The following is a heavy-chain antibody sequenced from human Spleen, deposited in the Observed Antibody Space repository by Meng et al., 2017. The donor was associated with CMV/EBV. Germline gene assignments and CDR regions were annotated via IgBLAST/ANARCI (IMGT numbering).Heavy chain of an antibody. CDR1: GYTFTGYY. V-gene: IGHV1-2*02. D-gene: IGHD6-6*01. CDR2: INPNSGGT. J-gene: IGHJ6*02. Sequence: ASVKVSCKTSGYTFTGYYMHWIRQAPGQGLEWMGWINPNSGGTNYAQKFQGRVTMTRDTSISTAYMELITLRSDDTAVYYWARPGDISSSSFYNYYGLDVWGQGTTVTVSS. CDR3: ARPGDISSSSFYNYYGLDV.